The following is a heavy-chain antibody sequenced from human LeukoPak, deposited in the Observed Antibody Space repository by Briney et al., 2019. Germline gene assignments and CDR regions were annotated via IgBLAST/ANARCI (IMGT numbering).Heavy chain of an antibody. V-gene: IGHV3-20*04. CDR3: ARSGGGWPNYYYYMDV. CDR2: INWNGGST. D-gene: IGHD2-15*01. Sequence: GGSLRLSCAASGFTFDDYGMSWVRQAPGKGLEWVSGINWNGGSTGYADSVKGRFTISRDNAKNSLYLQMNSLRAEDTALYYCARSGGGWPNYYYYMDVWGKGTTVTVSS. J-gene: IGHJ6*03. CDR1: GFTFDDYG.